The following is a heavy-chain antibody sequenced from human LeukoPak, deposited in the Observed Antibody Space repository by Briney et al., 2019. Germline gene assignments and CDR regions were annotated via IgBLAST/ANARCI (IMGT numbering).Heavy chain of an antibody. CDR3: ARHIEGWSSSGWPYYFDY. D-gene: IGHD6-19*01. J-gene: IGHJ4*02. CDR1: GGSISSYY. Sequence: PSETLSLTCTVSGGSISSYYWSWIRQPPGKGLEWIGYIYYSGSTNYNPSLKSRVTISVDTSKNQFSLELSSVTAADTAVYYCARHIEGWSSSGWPYYFDYWGQGTLVTVSS. V-gene: IGHV4-59*08. CDR2: IYYSGST.